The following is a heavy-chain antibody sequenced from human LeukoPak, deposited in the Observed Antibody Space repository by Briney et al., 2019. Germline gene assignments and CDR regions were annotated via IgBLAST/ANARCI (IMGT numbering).Heavy chain of an antibody. J-gene: IGHJ4*02. D-gene: IGHD3-22*01. Sequence: PGGSLKLSCAASGFTFSGSAMHWVRQPSGKGLEWVGRIRSKANSYATAYAASVKGRFTISRDDSKNTAYLQMNSLKTEDTAVYYCADYDSSGYYPVYWGQGTLVTVSS. CDR1: GFTFSGSA. V-gene: IGHV3-73*01. CDR2: IRSKANSYAT. CDR3: ADYDSSGYYPVY.